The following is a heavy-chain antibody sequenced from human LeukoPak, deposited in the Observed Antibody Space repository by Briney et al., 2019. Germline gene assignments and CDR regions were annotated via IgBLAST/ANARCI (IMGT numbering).Heavy chain of an antibody. V-gene: IGHV4-34*01. J-gene: IGHJ2*01. Sequence: SETLSLTCAVYGGSFSGYYWSWIRQPPGKGLEWIGEINHSGSTNYNPSLKSRVTISVDTSKNQFSLKLSSVTAADTAVYYCARGLGGSYFYWYFDLWGRGTLVTVSS. CDR3: ARGLGGSYFYWYFDL. D-gene: IGHD1-26*01. CDR1: GGSFSGYY. CDR2: INHSGST.